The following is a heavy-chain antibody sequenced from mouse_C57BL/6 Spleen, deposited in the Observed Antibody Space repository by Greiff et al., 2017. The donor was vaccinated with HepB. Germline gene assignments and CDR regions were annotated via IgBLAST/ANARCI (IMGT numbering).Heavy chain of an antibody. CDR3: ARENYGSSYVDAMDY. V-gene: IGHV1-63*01. Sequence: VQLQQSGAELVRPGTSVKMSCKASGYTFTNYWIGWAKQRPGHGLEWIGDIYPGGGYTNYNEKFKGKATLTADKSSSTAYMQFSSLTSEDSANYYCARENYGSSYVDAMDYWGQGTSVTVSS. D-gene: IGHD1-1*01. CDR2: IYPGGGYT. J-gene: IGHJ4*01. CDR1: GYTFTNYW.